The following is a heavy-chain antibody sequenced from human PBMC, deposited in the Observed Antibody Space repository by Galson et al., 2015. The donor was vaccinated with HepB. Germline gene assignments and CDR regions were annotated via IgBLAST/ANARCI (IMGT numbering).Heavy chain of an antibody. CDR3: ARGVVGYMDV. D-gene: IGHD2-15*01. Sequence: CAISGDSVSSNTATWNWFRQSPSLGLEWLGRTYYRSKWSNDYAPSVKSRIIIDPDTSKNQFSLQVNSVTPGDTAVYYCARGVVGYMDVWGKGTTVTVSS. CDR1: GDSVSSNTAT. V-gene: IGHV6-1*01. CDR2: TYYRSKWSN. J-gene: IGHJ6*03.